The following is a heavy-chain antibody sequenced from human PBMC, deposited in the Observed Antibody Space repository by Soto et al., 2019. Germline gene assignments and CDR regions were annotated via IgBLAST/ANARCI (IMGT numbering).Heavy chain of an antibody. J-gene: IGHJ4*01. V-gene: IGHV3-30*03. Sequence: QVQLVESGGGVVQPGRSLRLSCAASGFTFRTYGMHWARQAPGKGLEWLAMTSHDGVSKYYADSVKGRFTISRDNSKNTLYLQMNTLGAEDTALYYCFTIFGVASDFCGQGTLVTVSS. CDR2: TSHDGVSK. CDR1: GFTFRTYG. CDR3: FTIFGVASDF. D-gene: IGHD3-3*01.